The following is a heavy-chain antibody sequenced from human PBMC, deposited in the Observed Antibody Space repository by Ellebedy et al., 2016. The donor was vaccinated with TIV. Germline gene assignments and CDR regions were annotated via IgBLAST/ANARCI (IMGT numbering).Heavy chain of an antibody. CDR2: IRSNAFGWST. J-gene: IGHJ4*02. Sequence: PGGSLSLSCTASGFTFGDYAMTWFRQAPGKGMEWVGFIRSNAFGWSTEYAASVKGRFTVSRDDSKSIAYLQMNSLKTEDTAVYYCSRVRLEMATTFDYWGQGTLVTVSS. D-gene: IGHD5-24*01. CDR3: SRVRLEMATTFDY. V-gene: IGHV3-49*03. CDR1: GFTFGDYA.